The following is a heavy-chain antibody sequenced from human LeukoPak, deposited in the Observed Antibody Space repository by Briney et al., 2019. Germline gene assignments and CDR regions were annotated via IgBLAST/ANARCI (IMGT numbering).Heavy chain of an antibody. V-gene: IGHV3-21*01. J-gene: IGHJ4*02. D-gene: IGHD3-22*01. CDR1: GFTFSSYS. Sequence: GGSLRLSCAASGFTFSSYSMNWVRQAPGKGLEWVSSISSSSSYIYYADSVKGRFTISRDNAKNSLCLQMNSLRAEDTAVYYCARVSHSSGYIAYFDYWGQGTLVTVSS. CDR2: ISSSSSYI. CDR3: ARVSHSSGYIAYFDY.